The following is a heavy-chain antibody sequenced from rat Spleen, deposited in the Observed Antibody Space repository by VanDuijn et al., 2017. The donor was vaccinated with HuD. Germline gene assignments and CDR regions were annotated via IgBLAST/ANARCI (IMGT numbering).Heavy chain of an antibody. V-gene: IGHV5-20*01. CDR1: GFPFSDHY. CDR3: AREDYGGFDY. D-gene: IGHD1-1*01. CDR2: LRFDGGRN. J-gene: IGHJ2*01. Sequence: QVVESGGGLVQPGRSMKPSCPASGFPFSDHYSAWARQHPPRGREGVAPLRFDGGRNFYRDSVKGRFTISRDNAKSSLYLQMNSLQTEDTATYYCAREDYGGFDYWGQGVMVTVSS.